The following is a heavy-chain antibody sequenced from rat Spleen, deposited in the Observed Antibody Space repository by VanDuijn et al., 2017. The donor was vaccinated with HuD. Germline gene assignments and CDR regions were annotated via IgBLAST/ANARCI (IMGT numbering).Heavy chain of an antibody. J-gene: IGHJ2*01. D-gene: IGHD4-3*01. CDR3: VREAFGVDY. Sequence: EVKLVESGGGLVQPGRSLKLSCAASGFNFNDYWMGWVRQAPGKGLEWIGEINKDSRTIKYTPSLKDKFTISRDNAQNILYLQMSKLGSEDTAIYYCVREAFGVDYWGQGVMVTVSS. CDR2: INKDSRTI. V-gene: IGHV4-2*01. CDR1: GFNFNDYW.